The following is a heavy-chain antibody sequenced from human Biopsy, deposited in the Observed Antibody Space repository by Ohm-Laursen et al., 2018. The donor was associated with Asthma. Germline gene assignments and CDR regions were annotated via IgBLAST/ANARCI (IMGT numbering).Heavy chain of an antibody. CDR1: GGTFNTYV. CDR3: ARKAGSCISRTCYSLDF. CDR2: INSVFGTT. V-gene: IGHV1-69*01. Sequence: SSVKVSCKSLGGTFNTYVIGWVRQASGQGLEWMGGINSVFGTTTYPQKFQDRVTITADDSTSTVYMELSSLGSEDTAVYYCARKAGSCISRTCYSLDFWGQGTPVTVSS. D-gene: IGHD2-2*01. J-gene: IGHJ4*02.